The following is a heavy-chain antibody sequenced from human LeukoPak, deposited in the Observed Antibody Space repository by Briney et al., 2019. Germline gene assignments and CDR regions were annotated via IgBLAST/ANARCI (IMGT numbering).Heavy chain of an antibody. CDR2: IYSSGST. CDR1: GGSISSYY. CDR3: ARHYSSGWYTFDY. D-gene: IGHD6-19*01. V-gene: IGHV4-59*08. Sequence: PSETLSLTCTVSGGSISSYYWSWIRQPPGKGLEWIGYIYSSGSTNYNPSLKSRVTISADTSKNQFSLKLSSVTAADTAVYYCARHYSSGWYTFDYWGQGTLVTVSS. J-gene: IGHJ4*02.